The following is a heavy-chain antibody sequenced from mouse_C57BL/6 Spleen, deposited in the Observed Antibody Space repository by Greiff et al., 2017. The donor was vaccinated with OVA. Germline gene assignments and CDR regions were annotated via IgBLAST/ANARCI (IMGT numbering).Heavy chain of an antibody. J-gene: IGHJ4*01. Sequence: QVQLQQSGAELVKPGASVKISCKASGYAFSSYWMNWVKQRPGKGLEWIGQIYPGDGDTNYNGKFKGKATLTADKSSSTAYMQLSSLTSEDSAVYFCARQRYGNYDAMDYWGQGTSVTVSS. D-gene: IGHD2-10*02. V-gene: IGHV1-80*01. CDR1: GYAFSSYW. CDR2: IYPGDGDT. CDR3: ARQRYGNYDAMDY.